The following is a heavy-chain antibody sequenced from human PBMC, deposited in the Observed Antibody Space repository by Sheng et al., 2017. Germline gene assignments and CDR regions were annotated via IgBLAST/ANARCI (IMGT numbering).Heavy chain of an antibody. CDR1: GFTFSSYN. J-gene: IGHJ5*02. CDR2: ISSRSTYI. V-gene: IGHV3-21*01. CDR3: ARYYDENYDTSAYSGLSGS. D-gene: IGHD3-22*01. Sequence: EVQLVESGGGLVKPGGSLRLSCAASGFTFSSYNMNWVRQAPGKGLEWVSSISSRSTYIYYADSVKGRFTISRDNAKNSVYLQMNDLRAEDTAVYYRARYYDENYDTSAYSGLSGSWGQGTLVTVSS.